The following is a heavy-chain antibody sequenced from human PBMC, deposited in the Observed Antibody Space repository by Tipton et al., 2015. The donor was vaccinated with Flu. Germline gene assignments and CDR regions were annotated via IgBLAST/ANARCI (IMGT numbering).Heavy chain of an antibody. J-gene: IGHJ6*02. V-gene: IGHV3-53*01. CDR1: GFTVSSNS. CDR2: IYSAGSA. Sequence: GSLRLSCAASGFTVSSNSMSWVRQAPGKGLEWVSLIYSAGSAYYADSVKGRFTVSRDNSKNTLYLQMNSLRAEDTAAYYCARVMTAVYYYGMDVWGQGTTVTVSS. CDR3: ARVMTAVYYYGMDV. D-gene: IGHD4-11*01.